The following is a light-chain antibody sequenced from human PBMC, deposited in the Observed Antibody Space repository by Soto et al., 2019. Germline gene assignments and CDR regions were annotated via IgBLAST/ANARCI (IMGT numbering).Light chain of an antibody. Sequence: EIVLMQSPGTLSLSPGERATLSCRASQSVNSAYLAWYRQKPGQAPRLLIYGASSRATGIPDRFSGSGSGTDFTLIISRLEPEDFAVYFCQYYGSSNTFGQGTKLEIK. CDR2: GAS. V-gene: IGKV3-20*01. CDR3: QYYGSSNT. J-gene: IGKJ2*01. CDR1: QSVNSAY.